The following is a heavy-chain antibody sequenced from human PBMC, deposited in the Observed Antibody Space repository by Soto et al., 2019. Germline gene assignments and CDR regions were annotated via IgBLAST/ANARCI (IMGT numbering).Heavy chain of an antibody. CDR2: IYSGGVT. Sequence: EVQLVESGGGLVQPGGSLRLSCAASGFTVSNNYMCWVRQAPGKGLEWVSLIYSGGVTHYADSVRGRFTISRDNSRNTLYLQMNSLRADDTAVYYCAKGGTTVTTSLWYWGQGTLVTVSS. V-gene: IGHV3-66*01. CDR3: AKGGTTVTTSLWY. D-gene: IGHD4-17*01. J-gene: IGHJ4*02. CDR1: GFTVSNNY.